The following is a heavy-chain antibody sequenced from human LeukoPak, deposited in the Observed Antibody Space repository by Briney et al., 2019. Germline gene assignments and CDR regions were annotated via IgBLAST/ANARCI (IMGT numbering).Heavy chain of an antibody. CDR2: ISYSGDTI. J-gene: IGHJ4*02. D-gene: IGHD6-13*01. CDR3: ARLGIITAAGSNDY. CDR1: GFTFSSYA. V-gene: IGHV3-11*01. Sequence: GGSLRLSCAASGFTFSSYAMSWIRQAPGKALEWVSYISYSGDTIYYADSVKGRFTVSRDNAKSLLYLQMNSLRAEDTAVYYCARLGIITAAGSNDYWGQGTLVIVSS.